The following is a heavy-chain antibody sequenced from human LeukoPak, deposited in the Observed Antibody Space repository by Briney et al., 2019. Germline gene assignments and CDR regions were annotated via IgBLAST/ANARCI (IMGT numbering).Heavy chain of an antibody. Sequence: GRSLRLSCAASGFTFSHYVMHWVRQAPGKGLEWVAVISYEGSEKYYADSVRGRFTISRDNSKNTLFLQMKSLRVEDTAVYYCARGINPDYWGQGTLVTVSS. CDR1: GFTFSHYV. J-gene: IGHJ4*02. CDR3: ARGINPDY. CDR2: ISYEGSEK. V-gene: IGHV3-30*04.